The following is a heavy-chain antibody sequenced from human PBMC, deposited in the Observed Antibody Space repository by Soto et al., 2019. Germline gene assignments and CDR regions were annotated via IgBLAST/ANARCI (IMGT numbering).Heavy chain of an antibody. J-gene: IGHJ4*02. CDR2: NYYSGRT. Sequence: QVQLQESGPGLVKPSETLSLTCTVSGGSISSYYWSWIRQPPGKGLEWIGYNYYSGRTNYNPSHKSRVTISVDTSKNQFSLKLSSVTAADTAVYYCARQGYSYGYPAFFDYWGQGTLVTVSS. CDR3: ARQGYSYGYPAFFDY. D-gene: IGHD5-18*01. V-gene: IGHV4-59*01. CDR1: GGSISSYY.